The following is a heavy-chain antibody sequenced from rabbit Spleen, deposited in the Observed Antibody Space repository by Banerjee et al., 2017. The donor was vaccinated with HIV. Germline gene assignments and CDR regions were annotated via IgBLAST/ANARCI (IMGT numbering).Heavy chain of an antibody. V-gene: IGHV1S45*01. Sequence: QEQLVESGGGLVQPEGSLKLSCTASGFSFSDKAVMCWVRQAPGKGLEWIACINTITGRAVYASWAKGRFTFSKTSSTTVFLQMTSLTAADTATYFCARDLPDIIGWNFGFWGPGTLVTVS. CDR1: GFSFSDKAV. J-gene: IGHJ3*01. CDR2: INTITGRA. D-gene: IGHD1-1*01. CDR3: ARDLPDIIGWNFGF.